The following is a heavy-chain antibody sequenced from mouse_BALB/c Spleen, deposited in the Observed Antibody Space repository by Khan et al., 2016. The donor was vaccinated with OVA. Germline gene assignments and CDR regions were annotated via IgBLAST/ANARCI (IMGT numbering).Heavy chain of an antibody. V-gene: IGHV3-2*02. J-gene: IGHJ2*01. CDR1: GYSITSDYA. Sequence: EVQLVESGPGLVKPSQSLSLTCTVTGYSITSDYAWNWLRQFPGNKLEWMGFISYSGNTNYNPSLKSRFSITRDTSKNQFFLQLNSVTTEDTATYDCARVYGGDFDYWGQGTTLTVSS. CDR3: ARVYGGDFDY. CDR2: ISYSGNT. D-gene: IGHD1-1*01.